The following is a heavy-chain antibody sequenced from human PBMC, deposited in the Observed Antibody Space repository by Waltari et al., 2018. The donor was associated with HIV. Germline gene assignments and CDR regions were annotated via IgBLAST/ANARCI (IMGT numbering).Heavy chain of an antibody. CDR3: ARDRDGSGALDY. J-gene: IGHJ4*02. CDR2: IYDSGRT. Sequence: LQLQESGPGLVKPSQTLSLTCTVPGGSISNGGYYWSWIRKHPGKGLRWIGYIYDSGRTYYNPSLRSLVTLSVDTSKNQFSLKVKSVTAADTAMYYCARDRDGSGALDYWGQGNLVTVSA. V-gene: IGHV4-31*01. CDR1: GGSISNGGYY. D-gene: IGHD3-10*01.